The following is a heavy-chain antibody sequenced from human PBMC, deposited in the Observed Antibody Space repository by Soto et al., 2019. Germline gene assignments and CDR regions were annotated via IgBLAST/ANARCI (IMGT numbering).Heavy chain of an antibody. CDR3: ARDAYGSGSYGAYCYYGMDV. Sequence: QVQLQESGPGLVKPSETLSLTCTVSGGSISSYYWSWIRQPAGKGLEWIGRIYSSGSTNYNPSLKSRVTMSVDTSKNQFALKLSSVTAADTAVYYCARDAYGSGSYGAYCYYGMDVWGQGTTVTVSS. CDR2: IYSSGST. CDR1: GGSISSYY. D-gene: IGHD3-10*01. J-gene: IGHJ6*02. V-gene: IGHV4-4*07.